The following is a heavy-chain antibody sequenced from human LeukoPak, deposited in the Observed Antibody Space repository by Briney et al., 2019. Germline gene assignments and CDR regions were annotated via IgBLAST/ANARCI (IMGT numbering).Heavy chain of an antibody. CDR2: ISSNGGST. V-gene: IGHV3-64*01. CDR1: GFPFSSYA. J-gene: IGHJ4*02. D-gene: IGHD6-13*01. CDR3: ARAPESSSWYYFDY. Sequence: GGSLRLSCAASGFPFSSYAMHWVRQAPGKGLEYVSAISSNGGSTSYANSVKGRFTISRDNSKNTLYLQMGSLRDEDMAVYYCARAPESSSWYYFDYWGQGTLVTVSS.